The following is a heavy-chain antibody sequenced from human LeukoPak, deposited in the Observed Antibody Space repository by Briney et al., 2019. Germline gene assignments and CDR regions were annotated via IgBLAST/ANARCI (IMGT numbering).Heavy chain of an antibody. V-gene: IGHV1-8*01. J-gene: IGHJ3*02. CDR2: MNPNSGNT. Sequence: ASLKDSCKASLYTFTSYDSNWVRPTTGQGPEWMGWMNPNSGNTGYEQKFQGRVTMTRNTSISTAYMELSSVRSEDTAVYYCARVVVRGVMRGAFDIWGQGTMVTVSS. D-gene: IGHD3-10*01. CDR3: ARVVVRGVMRGAFDI. CDR1: LYTFTSYD.